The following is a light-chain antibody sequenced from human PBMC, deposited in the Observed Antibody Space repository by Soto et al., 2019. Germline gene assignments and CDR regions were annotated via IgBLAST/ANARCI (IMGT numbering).Light chain of an antibody. V-gene: IGKV3-15*01. J-gene: IGKJ1*01. CDR2: GAS. Sequence: EIVMTQSPATLSVSPGERATLSCRASPSVSRNLAGYPQKPGKTPRLLIYGASTRATGIPARFSGSGSGTEFTLTISSLQSEDFAVYYCQQYNNWSLWTFGQGTKVEIK. CDR1: PSVSRN. CDR3: QQYNNWSLWT.